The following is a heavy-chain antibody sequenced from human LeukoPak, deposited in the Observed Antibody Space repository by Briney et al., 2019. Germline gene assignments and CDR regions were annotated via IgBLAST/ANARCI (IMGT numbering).Heavy chain of an antibody. Sequence: GGSLRLSCAASGFIFSSYEMNWVRQAPGKGLEWVSYISSSSSTIYYADSVKGRFTISRDNAKNSLYLQMNSLRDEDTAVYYCARDRWFGESTGWFDPWGQGTLVTVSS. CDR3: ARDRWFGESTGWFDP. J-gene: IGHJ5*02. CDR2: ISSSSSTI. V-gene: IGHV3-48*03. CDR1: GFIFSSYE. D-gene: IGHD3-10*01.